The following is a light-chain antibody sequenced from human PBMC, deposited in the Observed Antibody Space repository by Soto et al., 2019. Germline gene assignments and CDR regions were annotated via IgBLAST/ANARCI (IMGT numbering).Light chain of an antibody. V-gene: IGLV2-14*03. CDR2: NVN. CDR1: SSDVGGYNY. J-gene: IGLJ1*01. Sequence: QSALTQPASVSGSPGQSITISCTGTSSDVGGYNYVSWYQHHPGKAPKLMIYNVNNRPSGVSNRFSCSKSGHTASLTISGLQAEDEADYYCSSYTSSSTLVFGTGTKVTVL. CDR3: SSYTSSSTLV.